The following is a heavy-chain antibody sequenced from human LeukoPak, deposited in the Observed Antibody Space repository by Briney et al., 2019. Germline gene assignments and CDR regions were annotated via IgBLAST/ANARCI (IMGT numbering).Heavy chain of an antibody. Sequence: PSETLSLTCAVYGGSFSGYYWSWIRQPPGKGLEWIGEINHSGSTNYNPSLKSRVTISVDTSKNQFSLKLSSVTAADTAVYYCARGRNSSGSMGSYYFDYWGQGTLVTVSS. D-gene: IGHD3-22*01. J-gene: IGHJ4*02. CDR1: GGSFSGYY. V-gene: IGHV4-34*01. CDR3: ARGRNSSGSMGSYYFDY. CDR2: INHSGST.